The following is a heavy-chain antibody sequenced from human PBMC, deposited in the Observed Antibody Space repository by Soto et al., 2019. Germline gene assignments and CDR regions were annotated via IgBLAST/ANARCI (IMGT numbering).Heavy chain of an antibody. V-gene: IGHV1-46*03. CDR1: GYTFTSYY. CDR2: INPSGGST. CDR3: ARTYCSSTSCYWALGAFDI. J-gene: IGHJ3*02. D-gene: IGHD2-2*01. Sequence: ASVKVSCKASGYTFTSYYMHWVRQALGQGLEWMGIINPSGGSTSYAQKFQGRVTMTRDTSTSTVYMELSSLRSEDTAVYYCARTYCSSTSCYWALGAFDIWGQGTMVTVS.